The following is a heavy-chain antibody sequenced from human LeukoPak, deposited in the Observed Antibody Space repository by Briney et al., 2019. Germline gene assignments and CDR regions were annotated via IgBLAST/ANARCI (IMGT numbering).Heavy chain of an antibody. Sequence: PGGSLRLSCAASGFTFSSYGMHWVRQAPGKGLEWVAFIRYDGSNKYYADSVKGRFTISRDNSKNTLYLQMNSLRAEDTAVYYCAKEGRYFDWLLHGFDYWGQGTLVTVSS. CDR2: IRYDGSNK. CDR1: GFTFSSYG. CDR3: AKEGRYFDWLLHGFDY. J-gene: IGHJ4*02. V-gene: IGHV3-30*02. D-gene: IGHD3-9*01.